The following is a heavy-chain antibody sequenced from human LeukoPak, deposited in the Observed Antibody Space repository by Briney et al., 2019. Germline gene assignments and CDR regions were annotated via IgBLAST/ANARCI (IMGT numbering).Heavy chain of an antibody. V-gene: IGHV1-2*02. D-gene: IGHD2-2*02. CDR1: GYTFTGYY. Sequence: ASVKVSCKASGYTFTGYYMHWVRQAPGQGLEWMGWINPNSGGTNYAQKFQGRVTMTRDTSISTAYMELSRLRSDDTAVYYCARDQSRYCSSTSCYIYIRAFDYWGQGTLVTVSS. J-gene: IGHJ4*02. CDR3: ARDQSRYCSSTSCYIYIRAFDY. CDR2: INPNSGGT.